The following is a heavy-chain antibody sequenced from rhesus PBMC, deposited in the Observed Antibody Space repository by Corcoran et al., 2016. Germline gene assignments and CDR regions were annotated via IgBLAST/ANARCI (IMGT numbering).Heavy chain of an antibody. D-gene: IGHD6-13*01. CDR1: GGSISSSNW. J-gene: IGHJ4*01. CDR3: ARRVIAAASFDY. V-gene: IGHV4-93*01. Sequence: QVQLQESGPGLVKPSETLSLTCAVSGGSISSSNWWSWIRQSPGKGREWIGSIYGGSGSTSYNPSLKSRVTISTDTSKNQFSLKLSSVTAADTAVYYCARRVIAAASFDYWGQGVLVTVSS. CDR2: IYGGSGST.